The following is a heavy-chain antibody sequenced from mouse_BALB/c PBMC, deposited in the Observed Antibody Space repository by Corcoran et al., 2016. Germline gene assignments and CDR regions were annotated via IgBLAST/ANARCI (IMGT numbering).Heavy chain of an antibody. CDR2: INTYTGEP. Sequence: QIQLVQSGPELKKPGETVKISCTASGYTFTNYGMNWVKQATGKGLKWMGWINTYTGEPTYADDFKGRFAFSLETSASTAYLQINNLKNEDMATYFCAREPYAMDYWGQGTSVTVSS. CDR1: GYTFTNYG. J-gene: IGHJ4*01. CDR3: AREPYAMDY. V-gene: IGHV9-1*02.